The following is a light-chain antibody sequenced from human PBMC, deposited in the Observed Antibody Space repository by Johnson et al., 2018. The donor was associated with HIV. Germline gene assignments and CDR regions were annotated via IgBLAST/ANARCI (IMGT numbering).Light chain of an antibody. CDR3: GTWDNSLSAGV. J-gene: IGLJ1*01. V-gene: IGLV1-51*01. CDR1: SSNIGNNY. Sequence: QSVLTQPPSVSAAPGQKVTIPCSGSSSNIGNNYASWYQQVPGTAPKLLIYDNHKRPSWIPDRFSGSKSGTSATLGITGLPTGDEADYYCGTWDNSLSAGVFGTGTKVTVL. CDR2: DNH.